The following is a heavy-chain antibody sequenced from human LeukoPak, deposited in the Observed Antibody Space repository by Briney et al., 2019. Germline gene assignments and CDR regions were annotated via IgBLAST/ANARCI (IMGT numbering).Heavy chain of an antibody. CDR3: ARRVSAYCGGDCSLGFFDY. CDR2: IYPSDSDT. V-gene: IGHV5-51*01. J-gene: IGHJ4*02. Sequence: GESLKISCKGSGYSFTSYWIGWVRQMPGKGLEWMGIIYPSDSDTRYSPSFQGQVTISADKSISTAYLQWSSLKASDTAMYYCARRVSAYCGGDCSLGFFDYWGQGTLVTVCS. D-gene: IGHD2-21*02. CDR1: GYSFTSYW.